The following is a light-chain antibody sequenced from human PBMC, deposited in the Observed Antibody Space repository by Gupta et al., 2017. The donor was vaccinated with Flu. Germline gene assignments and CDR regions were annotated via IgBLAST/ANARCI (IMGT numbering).Light chain of an antibody. J-gene: IGLJ1*01. CDR2: EVT. Sequence: QSALTQPRSVSGSPGPSVAISCTGTSSDVGGYNYVSWYQQHPGKAPKLLISEVTKRPSGVPDRFSGSKSGNTASLTFSGLQAEDEADYYCCSYAGSNTIYVFGTGTKVTVL. V-gene: IGLV2-11*01. CDR3: CSYAGSNTIYV. CDR1: SSDVGGYNY.